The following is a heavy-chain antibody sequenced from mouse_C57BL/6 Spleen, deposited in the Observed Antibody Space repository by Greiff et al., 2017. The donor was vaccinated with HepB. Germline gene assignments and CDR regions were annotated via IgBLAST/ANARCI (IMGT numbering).Heavy chain of an antibody. CDR2: INPNNGGT. V-gene: IGHV1-26*01. Sequence: EVQLQQSGPELVKPGASVKISCKASGYTFTDYYMNWVKQSHGKSLEWIGDINPNNGGTSYNQKFKGKATLTVDKSSSTAYMELRSLTSEDSAVYYCAGQENYWGQGTTLTVSS. J-gene: IGHJ2*01. CDR1: GYTFTDYY. CDR3: AGQENY.